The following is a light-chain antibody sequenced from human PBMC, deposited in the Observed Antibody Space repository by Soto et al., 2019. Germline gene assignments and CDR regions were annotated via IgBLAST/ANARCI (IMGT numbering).Light chain of an antibody. CDR2: DAS. J-gene: IGKJ5*01. CDR3: QQRSNWPPIT. V-gene: IGKV3-11*01. Sequence: EIVLTQSPATLSLSPGEIATLSCRASQSVSSYLAWYQQKPGQAPRLLIYDASNRATGIPARFSGSGSGTDFTLTIRSLEPEDFAVYYCQQRSNWPPITFGQGTRREIK. CDR1: QSVSSY.